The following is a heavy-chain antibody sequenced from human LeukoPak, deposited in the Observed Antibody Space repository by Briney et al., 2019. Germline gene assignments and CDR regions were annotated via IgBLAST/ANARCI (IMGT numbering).Heavy chain of an antibody. Sequence: GGSLRLSCAAYGLTFSHHGMHWVRQAPGKGLEWVAFIRNDGSNYYYADSVNGRFTFSRDNSKNTMYLQMNSLRAEATAVYYCAKDIVVVPAAMAGFDYWGQGTLVTVSS. V-gene: IGHV3-30*02. D-gene: IGHD2-2*01. CDR2: IRNDGSNY. J-gene: IGHJ4*02. CDR3: AKDIVVVPAAMAGFDY. CDR1: GLTFSHHG.